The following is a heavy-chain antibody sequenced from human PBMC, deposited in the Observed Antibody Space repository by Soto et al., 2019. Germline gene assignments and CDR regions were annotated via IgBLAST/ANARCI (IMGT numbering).Heavy chain of an antibody. CDR1: GFTFSSYG. D-gene: IGHD4-17*01. V-gene: IGHV3-33*01. Sequence: ESGGGVVQPGRSLRLSCAASGFTFSSYGMHWVRQAPGKGLEWVAVIWYDGSNKYYADSVKGRFTISRDNSKNTLYLQMNSLRAEDTAVYYCARDDYGDRAEYFQHWGQGTLVTVSS. CDR3: ARDDYGDRAEYFQH. J-gene: IGHJ1*01. CDR2: IWYDGSNK.